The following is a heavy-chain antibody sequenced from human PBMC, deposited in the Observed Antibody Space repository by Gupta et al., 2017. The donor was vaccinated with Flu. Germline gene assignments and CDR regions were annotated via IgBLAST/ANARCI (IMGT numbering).Heavy chain of an antibody. CDR1: GGTFSSYA. CDR2: IIPIFGTA. V-gene: IGHV1-69*01. CDR3: ARGRGYSYGLPDFDY. Sequence: QVQLGQCGAEVKKPGSSVKVSCKDSGGTFSSYAISWVRQAPGQGLEWMGGIIPIFGTANYAQKFQGRVTITADESTSTAYMELSSLRSEDTAVYYCARGRGYSYGLPDFDYWGQGTLVTVSS. D-gene: IGHD5-18*01. J-gene: IGHJ4*02.